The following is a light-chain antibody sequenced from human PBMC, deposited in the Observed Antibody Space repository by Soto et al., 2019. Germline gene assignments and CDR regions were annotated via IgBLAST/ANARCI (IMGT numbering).Light chain of an antibody. CDR1: SSDVGGYN. J-gene: IGLJ1*01. CDR2: DVS. V-gene: IGLV2-14*01. CDR3: SSYTSSSTDV. Sequence: QSALTQPASVSGSPGQSITISCTGTSSDVGGYNVSWYQQHPGKAPKLMIYDVSNRPSGVSNRFSGSKSGNTASLTISGLQAEDEADYYCSSYTSSSTDVFGTGTKLTVL.